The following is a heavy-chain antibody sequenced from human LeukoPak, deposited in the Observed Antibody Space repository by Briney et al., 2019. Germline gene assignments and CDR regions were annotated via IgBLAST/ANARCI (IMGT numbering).Heavy chain of an antibody. CDR3: AKGSTSWYAGPSDY. D-gene: IGHD6-13*01. V-gene: IGHV3-23*01. Sequence: PGGSLRLSCAASGFTFSSYAMSWVRQAPGKGLEWVSGISGSGGSTYYADSVKGLFTISRDNSKNTLYLQMNSLRAEDTAVYYCAKGSTSWYAGPSDYWGQGTLVTVCS. CDR1: GFTFSSYA. J-gene: IGHJ4*02. CDR2: ISGSGGST.